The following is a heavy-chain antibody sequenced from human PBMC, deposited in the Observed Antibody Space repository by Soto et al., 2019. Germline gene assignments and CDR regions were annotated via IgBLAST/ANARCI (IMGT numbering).Heavy chain of an antibody. CDR3: TTDPVTMIVVVPSSG. CDR1: GYSFTNSW. Sequence: PGESLKISCQGSGYSFTNSWIAWVRQMPGKGLECMGIIYPGDSDTRYSPSFQGQVTISADKSFSTAYLQWSSLKASDTAVYYCTTDPVTMIVVVPSSGWGQGTLVTVSS. V-gene: IGHV5-51*01. CDR2: IYPGDSDT. J-gene: IGHJ4*02. D-gene: IGHD3-22*01.